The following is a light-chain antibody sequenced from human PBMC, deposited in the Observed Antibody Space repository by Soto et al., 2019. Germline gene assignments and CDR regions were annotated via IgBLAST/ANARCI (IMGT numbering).Light chain of an antibody. CDR3: QQRSNWPLK. V-gene: IGKV3-11*01. J-gene: IGKJ1*01. Sequence: EIVLTQSPATLSLSPGERATLSCRASRSVSSYFAWYQQKPGQPPRLLIYDASNRATGIPARFSGSRSGTAFTLTISSLEPGDFAVYYCQQRSNWPLKFGQGTKVEIK. CDR1: RSVSSY. CDR2: DAS.